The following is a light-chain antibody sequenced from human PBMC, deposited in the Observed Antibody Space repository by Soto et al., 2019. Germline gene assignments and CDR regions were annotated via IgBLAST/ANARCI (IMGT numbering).Light chain of an antibody. Sequence: DIRMTQSPPSLSASVGDKITITCRANQGINNFLAWYHQKPGKVPKLLMYDASTLQSGATSRFSGSGSGTVFTLTINSLQPEDGGSYYCQTYDCVPRTFGQGTKVEVK. CDR2: DAS. CDR3: QTYDCVPRT. CDR1: QGINNF. V-gene: IGKV1-27*01. J-gene: IGKJ1*01.